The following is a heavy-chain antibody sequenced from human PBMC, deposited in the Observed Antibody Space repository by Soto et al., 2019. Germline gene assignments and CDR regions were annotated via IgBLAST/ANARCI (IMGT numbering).Heavy chain of an antibody. Sequence: ASVKVSCKAFGYTFNAFYMHWVRQAPGQGLEWMGVINPSGDGTSYAQKFQGRVTMTRDTSTSTVYMELSSLRSEDTAVYYCARVALGYDYADVWGQGPTVTVSS. D-gene: IGHD4-17*01. J-gene: IGHJ6*02. CDR2: INPSGDGT. V-gene: IGHV1-46*02. CDR3: ARVALGYDYADV. CDR1: GYTFNAFY.